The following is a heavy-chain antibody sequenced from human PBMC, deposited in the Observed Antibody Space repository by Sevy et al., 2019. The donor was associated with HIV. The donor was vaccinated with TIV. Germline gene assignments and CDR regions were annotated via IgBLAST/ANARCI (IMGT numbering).Heavy chain of an antibody. CDR3: TTHPSLSFARMVVAEAGMDV. Sequence: GGSLRLSCVASGFTFSNPWMSWVRQAPGKGLEWVGRIKSKSDGGKTDYAAPVKGRFTISRDDSRNTLYLQMNSLKIEDKAVYYCTTHPSLSFARMVVAEAGMDVWGQGTTVTVSS. D-gene: IGHD3-22*01. CDR1: GFTFSNPW. J-gene: IGHJ6*02. V-gene: IGHV3-15*01. CDR2: IKSKSDGGKT.